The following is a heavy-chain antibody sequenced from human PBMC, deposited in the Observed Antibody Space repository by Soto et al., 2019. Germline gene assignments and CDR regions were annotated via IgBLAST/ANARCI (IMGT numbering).Heavy chain of an antibody. D-gene: IGHD2-2*01. CDR2: VYYSGST. CDR1: GGSISNYY. CDR3: ARDAFSSSHFDY. J-gene: IGHJ4*02. Sequence: SETLSLTCTVSGGSISNYYWSWIRQPPGKGLEWIGYVYYSGSTNYNPSLKSRVTISVDTSKNQFSLKLSSVTAADTAVYYCARDAFSSSHFDYWGQGIPVTVSS. V-gene: IGHV4-59*01.